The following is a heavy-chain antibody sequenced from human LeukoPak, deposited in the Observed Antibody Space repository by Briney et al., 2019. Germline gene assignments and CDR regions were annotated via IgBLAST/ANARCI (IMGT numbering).Heavy chain of an antibody. CDR1: GGSFSTYY. D-gene: IGHD1-1*01. CDR3: ARGPTISETGYFDF. Sequence: SETLSLTCAVYGGSFSTYYWSWIRQSPGKGLEWIAEINHRGDTNYNPSVKSRVTISVDTSKNQFSLKVRSLAAADTAVYYCARGPTISETGYFDFWGQGTLVTVSS. CDR2: INHRGDT. V-gene: IGHV4-34*01. J-gene: IGHJ4*03.